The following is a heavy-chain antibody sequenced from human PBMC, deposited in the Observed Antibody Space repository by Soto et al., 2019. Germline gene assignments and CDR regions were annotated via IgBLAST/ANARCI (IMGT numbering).Heavy chain of an antibody. CDR2: INHSGST. D-gene: IGHD5-18*01. CDR1: GGSFSGHY. CDR3: ARGGQRGNSYGYYYYYDMDV. Sequence: PSETLSLTCAVYGGSFSGHYWSWIRQPPGKGLEWIGEINHSGSTNYNPSLKSRVTISVDTSKNQFSLKVSSVTAADTAVYYCARGGQRGNSYGYYYYYDMDVWGQGTTVTVSS. J-gene: IGHJ6*02. V-gene: IGHV4-34*01.